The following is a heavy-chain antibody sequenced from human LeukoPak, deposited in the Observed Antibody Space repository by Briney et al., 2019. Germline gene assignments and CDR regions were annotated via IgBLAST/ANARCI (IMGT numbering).Heavy chain of an antibody. CDR2: IYYSGSA. V-gene: IGHV4-59*08. CDR1: GAFISSYY. J-gene: IGHJ4*02. Sequence: PSETLSLTCTVSGAFISSYYWSWIWQPPGTGLEWIGYIYYSGSANYNPSLKSRVTISVDTSKNQFSLKLSSVTAADTAVYYCARLPYSSSRGQDDWGQGTLVTVSS. D-gene: IGHD6-6*01. CDR3: ARLPYSSSRGQDD.